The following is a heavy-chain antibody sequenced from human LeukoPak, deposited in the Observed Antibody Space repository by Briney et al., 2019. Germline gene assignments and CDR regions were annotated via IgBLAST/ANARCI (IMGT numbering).Heavy chain of an antibody. D-gene: IGHD3-3*01. V-gene: IGHV1-18*01. CDR3: ARITYDFWSGYYMPDDP. CDR2: ISIYNGNT. J-gene: IGHJ5*02. CDR1: GYTFTSYA. Sequence: ASVKVSCKASGYTFTSYAFSWVRQAPGQGLEWMGWISIYNGNTDYAQKLRGRVTMTTDTSTSTAYMELRSLRSDDTAVYYCARITYDFWSGYYMPDDPWGQGTLVTVSS.